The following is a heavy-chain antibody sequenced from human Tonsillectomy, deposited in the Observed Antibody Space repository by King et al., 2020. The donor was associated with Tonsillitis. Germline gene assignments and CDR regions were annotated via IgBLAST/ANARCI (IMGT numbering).Heavy chain of an antibody. Sequence: EVQLVESGGGVVQPGGSLRLSCAASGFTFDDYAMHWVRQAPGKGLEWVSLISGDGGSTYYVDSVKGRFTISRDNSKNSLYLQMNSLRTEDTALYYCANGKELDSTGPLDYWGQGTLVTVSS. CDR3: ANGKELDSTGPLDY. V-gene: IGHV3-43*02. D-gene: IGHD3-22*01. CDR2: ISGDGGST. J-gene: IGHJ4*02. CDR1: GFTFDDYA.